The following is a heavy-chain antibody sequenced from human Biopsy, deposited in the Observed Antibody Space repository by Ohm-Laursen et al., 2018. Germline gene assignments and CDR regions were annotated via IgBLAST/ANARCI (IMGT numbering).Heavy chain of an antibody. CDR3: ARWTPEYDSSRYYLDAFDI. J-gene: IGHJ3*02. CDR1: GGSLSSYY. CDR2: IYSSGST. Sequence: SDTLSLTWSVSGGSLSSYYWSWIRQPAGKGLEWIGRIYSSGSTNYNPSLKSRVTLSMDTSKRQFSLKLSFVTAADTAVYYCARWTPEYDSSRYYLDAFDIRGQGTKVTVSS. D-gene: IGHD3-22*01. V-gene: IGHV4-4*07.